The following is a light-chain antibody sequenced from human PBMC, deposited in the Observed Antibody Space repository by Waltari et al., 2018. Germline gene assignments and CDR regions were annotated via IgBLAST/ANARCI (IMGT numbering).Light chain of an antibody. CDR3: QHYLRLPAT. J-gene: IGKJ1*01. Sequence: EIVLTQSPGTLSLLPGESAAISCRTSQSVNRVLAWYQLKPGQAPRLLIYGASSRATGIPDRFSGGGSGTDFSLTISRLEPEDFAIYYCQHYLRLPATFGQGTKVEIK. V-gene: IGKV3-20*01. CDR2: GAS. CDR1: QSVNRV.